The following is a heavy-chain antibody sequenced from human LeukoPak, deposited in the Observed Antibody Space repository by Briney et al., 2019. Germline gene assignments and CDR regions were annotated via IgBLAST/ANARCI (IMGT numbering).Heavy chain of an antibody. CDR3: ASDGGPFDQ. Sequence: PGGSLRLSCTASGIMFSGYWMSWVRQAPGKGLEWGANIKQQGTEKYSVDSVRGRFTISRDDAKKTGYLQMNSLRAEDTAVYYCASDGGPFDQWGQGILVTVAS. CDR1: GIMFSGYW. CDR2: IKQQGTEK. D-gene: IGHD3-16*01. J-gene: IGHJ4*02. V-gene: IGHV3-7*01.